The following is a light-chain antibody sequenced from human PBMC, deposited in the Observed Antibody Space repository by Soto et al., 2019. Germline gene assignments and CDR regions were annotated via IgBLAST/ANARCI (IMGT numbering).Light chain of an antibody. CDR1: NSDIGGYNY. CDR3: SSYAGSNNWV. Sequence: QSALTQPPSASGSPGQSVTISCTGTNSDIGGYNYVSWYQHHPGKAPKLMIYEVSKRPSGVPDRFSGSKSGNTASLTVSGLQAEDEAYYYCSSYAGSNNWVFGGGTKLTVL. CDR2: EVS. J-gene: IGLJ3*02. V-gene: IGLV2-8*01.